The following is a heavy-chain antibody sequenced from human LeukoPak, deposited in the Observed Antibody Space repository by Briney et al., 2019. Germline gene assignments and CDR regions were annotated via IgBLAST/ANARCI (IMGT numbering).Heavy chain of an antibody. J-gene: IGHJ4*02. Sequence: AGGSLRLSCAASGFTFSNAWMTWVRQAPGSGLEWVATIKQDGSDKYYVDSVKGRFTVSRDNAKNSLYLQMNSLRVEDTAVYYCAKNGGSFDYWGQGTLVTVSS. D-gene: IGHD1-26*01. CDR3: AKNGGSFDY. CDR1: GFTFSNAW. V-gene: IGHV3-7*01. CDR2: IKQDGSDK.